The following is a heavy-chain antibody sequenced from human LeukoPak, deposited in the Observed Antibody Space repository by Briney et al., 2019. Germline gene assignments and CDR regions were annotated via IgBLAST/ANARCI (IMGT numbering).Heavy chain of an antibody. V-gene: IGHV3-21*01. Sequence: GGSLRLSCAASGFTFSSYSMNWVRQAPGKGREWVSSISSSSSYIYYADSVKGRFTISRDNAKNSLYLQMNSLRVEDTALYYCARDRESESDSEGDYWGQGTLVTVSS. CDR3: ARDRESESDSEGDY. CDR1: GFTFSSYS. J-gene: IGHJ4*02. D-gene: IGHD4-11*01. CDR2: ISSSSSYI.